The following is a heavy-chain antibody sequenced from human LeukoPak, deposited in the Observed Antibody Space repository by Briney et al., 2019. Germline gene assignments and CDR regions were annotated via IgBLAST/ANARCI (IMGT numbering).Heavy chain of an antibody. J-gene: IGHJ4*02. CDR3: ASSPYSSGWDFDY. CDR2: ISSSSSYI. Sequence: GGSLRLSCAASGFTFSSYWMNWVRQAPGKGLEWVSSISSSSSYIYYADSVKGRFTISRDNAKNSLYLQMNSLRAEDTAVYYCASSPYSSGWDFDYWGQGTLVTVSS. D-gene: IGHD6-19*01. V-gene: IGHV3-21*01. CDR1: GFTFSSYW.